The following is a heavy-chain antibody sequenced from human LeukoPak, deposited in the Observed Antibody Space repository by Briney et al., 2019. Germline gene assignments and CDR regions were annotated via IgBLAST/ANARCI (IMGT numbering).Heavy chain of an antibody. V-gene: IGHV3-48*03. CDR2: ISSSGSTI. J-gene: IGHJ6*03. CDR3: ARDGQQLHYYYYYYMDV. CDR1: GFTFSSYE. D-gene: IGHD6-13*01. Sequence: PGGSLRLSCAASGFTFSSYEMNWVRQAPGKGLEWVSYISSSGSTIYYADSVKGRFTISRDNAKNSLYLQMNSLRAEDTAVYYCARDGQQLHYYYYYYMDVWGKGTTVTISS.